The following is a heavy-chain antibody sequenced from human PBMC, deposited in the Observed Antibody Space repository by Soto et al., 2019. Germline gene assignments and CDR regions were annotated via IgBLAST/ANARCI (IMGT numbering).Heavy chain of an antibody. CDR2: ISYDGSNK. J-gene: IGHJ3*02. CDR1: GFTFSSYG. CDR3: AALTGNDYIWGSYFGAFDI. D-gene: IGHD3-16*01. Sequence: GGSLRLSCAASGFTFSSYGMHWVRQAPGKGLEWVAVISYDGSNKYYADSVKGRFTISRDNSKNTLYLQMNSLRAEDTAVYYCAALTGNDYIWGSYFGAFDIWGQGTMVTVSS. V-gene: IGHV3-30*03.